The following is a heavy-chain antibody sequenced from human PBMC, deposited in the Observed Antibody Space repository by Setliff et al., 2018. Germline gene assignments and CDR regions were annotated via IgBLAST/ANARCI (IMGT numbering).Heavy chain of an antibody. J-gene: IGHJ4*02. V-gene: IGHV4-61*01. Sequence: SETLSLTCNVSGGSINSRSYYWSWIRQTPVKGLEWIGYVYYSGTTNYNPLFKSRVTISVDRPKNQFSLKLSSVTAADTGVYYCARDSALHSYHYDSSGYLDYWGQGALVTVSS. D-gene: IGHD3-22*01. CDR2: VYYSGTT. CDR3: ARDSALHSYHYDSSGYLDY. CDR1: GGSINSRSYY.